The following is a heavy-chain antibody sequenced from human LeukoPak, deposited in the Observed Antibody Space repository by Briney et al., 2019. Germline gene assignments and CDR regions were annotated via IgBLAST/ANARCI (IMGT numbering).Heavy chain of an antibody. Sequence: SVKVSCKASGGTFSSYTISWVRQAPGQGLECMGRIIPILGIANYAQKFQGRVTITADKSTSTAYMELSSLRSEDTAVYYCARDRKVAAATYYYYYMDVWGKGTTVTVSS. CDR2: IIPILGIA. CDR3: ARDRKVAAATYYYYYMDV. J-gene: IGHJ6*03. D-gene: IGHD6-13*01. V-gene: IGHV1-69*04. CDR1: GGTFSSYT.